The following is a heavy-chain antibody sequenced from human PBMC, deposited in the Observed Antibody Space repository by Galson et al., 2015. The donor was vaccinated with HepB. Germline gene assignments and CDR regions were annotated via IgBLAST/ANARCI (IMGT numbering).Heavy chain of an antibody. CDR1: GFTFSSYS. J-gene: IGHJ4*02. CDR3: ARAGSGYDWGWSFDY. V-gene: IGHV3-21*01. CDR2: ISSSSSYI. Sequence: SLRLSCAASGFTFSSYSMNWVRQAPGKGLEWVSSISSSSSYIYYADSVKGRFTISRDNAKNSLYLQMNSLRAEDTAVYYCARAGSGYDWGWSFDYWGQGTLVTVSS. D-gene: IGHD5-12*01.